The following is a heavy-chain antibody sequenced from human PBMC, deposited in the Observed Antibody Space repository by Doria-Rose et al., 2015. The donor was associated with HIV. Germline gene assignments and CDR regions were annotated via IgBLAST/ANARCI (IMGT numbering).Heavy chain of an antibody. Sequence: QPPGKGLEWIGYIYGSGSTHYNSSLKSRVTISIDTSKNQFSLKLSSVTAADTAVYYCARFRPSRGIYYSLDVWGKGTTVTVSS. CDR3: ARFRPSRGIYYSLDV. CDR2: IYGSGST. J-gene: IGHJ6*03. D-gene: IGHD3-10*01. V-gene: IGHV4-4*09.